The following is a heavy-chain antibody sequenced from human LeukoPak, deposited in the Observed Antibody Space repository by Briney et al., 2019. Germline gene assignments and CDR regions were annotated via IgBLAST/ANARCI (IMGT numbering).Heavy chain of an antibody. V-gene: IGHV3-30*18. D-gene: IGHD2-2*01. J-gene: IGHJ6*02. CDR2: ISYDGSNK. CDR3: AKSSIVVVPAALAYYYYGMDV. Sequence: GRSLRLSCAASGFTFSSYGMHWVRQAPGKGLEWVVVISYDGSNKYYADSVKGRFTISRDNSKNTLYLQMNSLRAEDTAVYYCAKSSIVVVPAALAYYYYGMDVWGQGTTVTVSS. CDR1: GFTFSSYG.